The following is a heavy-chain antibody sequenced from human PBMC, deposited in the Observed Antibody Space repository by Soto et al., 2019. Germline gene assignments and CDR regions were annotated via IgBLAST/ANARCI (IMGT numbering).Heavy chain of an antibody. CDR2: MWYDGTNK. CDR3: ARDATFGTKGGSFDI. D-gene: IGHD3-16*01. V-gene: IGHV3-33*01. CDR1: GFTFRIYS. Sequence: GGSLRLSCAASGFTFRIYSMHWVRQSPGKGLEWVAVMWYDGTNKYYGESVKGRFTISRDNSENTLYLQMNSLRVEDTAVYYCARDATFGTKGGSFDIWGHGTLVTVSS. J-gene: IGHJ3*02.